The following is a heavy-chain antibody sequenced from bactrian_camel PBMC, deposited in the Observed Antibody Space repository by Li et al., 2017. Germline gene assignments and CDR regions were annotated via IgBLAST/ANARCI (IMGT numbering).Heavy chain of an antibody. D-gene: IGHD6*01. CDR1: GFTFSAST. CDR3: ATDHHLLVVAGTLYNV. J-gene: IGHJ4*01. CDR2: IYSDGGKR. V-gene: IGHV3-2*01. Sequence: HVQLVESGGGLVQPGGSLRLSCAASGFTFSASTMNWVRQAPGKGLEWVSSIYSDGGKRYYAESVKGRFTISRDNANTVSLQMNSLESEDTALYYCATDHHLLVVAGTLYNVWGQGTQVTVS.